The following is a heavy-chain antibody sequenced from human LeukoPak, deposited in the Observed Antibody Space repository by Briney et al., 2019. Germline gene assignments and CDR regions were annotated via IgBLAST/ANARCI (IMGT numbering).Heavy chain of an antibody. CDR3: AKGTLGMVAFDI. CDR2: ISYDGSNK. D-gene: IGHD5-24*01. CDR1: GFTFSSYA. V-gene: IGHV3-30-3*01. Sequence: PGGSLRLSCAASGFTFSSYAMHWVRQAPGKGLEWVAVISYDGSNKYYADSVKGRFTISRDNSKDTLYLQMNSLRAEDTAVYYCAKGTLGMVAFDIWGQGTMVTVSS. J-gene: IGHJ3*02.